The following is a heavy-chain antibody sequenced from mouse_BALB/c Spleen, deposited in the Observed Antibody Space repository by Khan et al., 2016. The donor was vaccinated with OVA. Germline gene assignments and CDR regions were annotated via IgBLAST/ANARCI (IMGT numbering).Heavy chain of an antibody. CDR3: ARWNYRYDGYFDY. Sequence: EVQLQESGPSLVKPSQTLSLTCSVTGDPITSGYWTWIRKFPGNKPEYMGYISSSDSSFYKPSLKSRLSITRYTSKHQHYLQLNSVTTEDTATYYCARWNYRYDGYFDYWGQGTTLTVSS. J-gene: IGHJ2*01. CDR1: GDPITSGY. D-gene: IGHD2-14*01. V-gene: IGHV3-8*02. CDR2: ISSSDSS.